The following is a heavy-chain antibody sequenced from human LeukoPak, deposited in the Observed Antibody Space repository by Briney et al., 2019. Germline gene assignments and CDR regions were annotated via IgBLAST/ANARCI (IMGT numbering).Heavy chain of an antibody. J-gene: IGHJ4*02. D-gene: IGHD4-17*01. CDR3: ARDFLGDFDH. Sequence: SETPSLTCTVSGGSINNYYWSWLRQPPGKGREWIGYSEYGGRTNYSPSLKRRVTISMDQAKIQFYLKMSAVTAADTAVYYCARDFLGDFDHWGQGILVTVSS. CDR2: SEYGGRT. V-gene: IGHV4-59*12. CDR1: GGSINNYY.